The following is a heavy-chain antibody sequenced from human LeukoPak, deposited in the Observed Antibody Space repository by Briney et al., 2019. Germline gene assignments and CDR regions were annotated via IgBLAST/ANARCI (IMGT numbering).Heavy chain of an antibody. CDR3: ATDRGVYSYGQEVF. J-gene: IGHJ4*02. Sequence: SETLSLTCTVSGDSISNNNYYWGWIRQPPGKGLEWIVSIHNGGSTYYNPSLKSRVTISVDTSKNQFSLKLSSVTAADTAVYYCATDRGVYSYGQEVFWGQGTLVTVSS. V-gene: IGHV4-39*07. CDR2: IHNGGST. CDR1: GDSISNNNYY. D-gene: IGHD5-18*01.